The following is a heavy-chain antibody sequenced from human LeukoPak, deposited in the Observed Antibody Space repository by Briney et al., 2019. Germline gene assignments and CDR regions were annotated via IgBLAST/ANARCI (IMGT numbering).Heavy chain of an antibody. J-gene: IGHJ5*02. CDR3: ARGGGLDVVVPAANQPIWFDP. CDR1: GFTFSSYS. CDR2: ISISRSYI. Sequence: KPVGSLRLSCAASGFTFSSYSMNWVRQAPGKGLYSVSSISISRSYIYYADSVKGRFTISRDNAKNSLYLQMNSLRAEDTAVYYCARGGGLDVVVPAANQPIWFDPWGQGTLVTVSS. V-gene: IGHV3-21*01. D-gene: IGHD2-2*01.